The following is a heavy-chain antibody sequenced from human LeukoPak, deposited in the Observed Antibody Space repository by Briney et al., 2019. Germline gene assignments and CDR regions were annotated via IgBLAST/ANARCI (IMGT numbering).Heavy chain of an antibody. J-gene: IGHJ4*02. D-gene: IGHD2-15*01. CDR1: GGSISNYY. CDR3: ATSYCSGGSCWDFDC. V-gene: IGHV4-59*12. Sequence: SETLSLTCTVSGGSISNYYWTWIRQPPGKGLEWVGSIYYSGSNYYNPSLKSRVTISVDTSKNQFSLKLSSVTGADTAVYYCATSYCSGGSCWDFDCWGQGTLVTVSS. CDR2: IYYSGSN.